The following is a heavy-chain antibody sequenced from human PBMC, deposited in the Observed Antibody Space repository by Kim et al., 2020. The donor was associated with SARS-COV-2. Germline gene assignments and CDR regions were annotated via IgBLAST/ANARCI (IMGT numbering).Heavy chain of an antibody. CDR2: ST. V-gene: IGHV3-23*01. CDR3: AKETGSGFDY. J-gene: IGHJ4*02. D-gene: IGHD3-10*01. Sequence: STNYADSGKGRFTISRDNSKNTLYLQMNSLRAEDTAVYYCAKETGSGFDYWGQGTLVTVSS.